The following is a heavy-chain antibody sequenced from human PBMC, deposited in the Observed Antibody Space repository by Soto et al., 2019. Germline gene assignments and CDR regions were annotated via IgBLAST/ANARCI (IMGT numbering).Heavy chain of an antibody. CDR2: ISSRNSYI. V-gene: IGHV3-21*01. CDR3: ARAQGSGYPGDGAFDI. J-gene: IGHJ3*02. Sequence: EVQLVESGGGLVKPGGSLRLSCAASGFTFSTYSMNWVRQAPGKGLEWVSSISSRNSYIYYGDSVKGRFTISRDNAKNTLYLQMNSLIAEDTVVYYCARAQGSGYPGDGAFDIWGQGTMVTVSS. CDR1: GFTFSTYS. D-gene: IGHD5-12*01.